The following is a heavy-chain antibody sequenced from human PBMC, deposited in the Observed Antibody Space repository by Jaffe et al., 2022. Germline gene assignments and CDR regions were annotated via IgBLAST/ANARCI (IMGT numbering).Heavy chain of an antibody. CDR1: GGSISSSSYY. Sequence: QLQLQESGPGLVKPSETLSLTCTVSGGSISSSSYYWGWIRQPPGKGLEWIGSIYYSGSTYYNPSLKSRVTISVDTSKNQFSLKLSSVTAADTAVYYCARTLYGDPIDYWGQGTLVTVSS. J-gene: IGHJ4*02. CDR2: IYYSGST. D-gene: IGHD4-17*01. V-gene: IGHV4-39*01. CDR3: ARTLYGDPIDY.